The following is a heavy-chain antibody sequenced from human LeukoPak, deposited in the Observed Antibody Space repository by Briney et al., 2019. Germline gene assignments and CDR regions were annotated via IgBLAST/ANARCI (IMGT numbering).Heavy chain of an antibody. D-gene: IGHD3-16*02. CDR2: ISSISSYI. V-gene: IGHV3-21*01. CDR1: GFTFSSYS. CDR3: ARDQGDPNSDYVWGSYRAVDY. Sequence: GGSLRLSCAASGFTFSSYSMNWVRQAPGKGLEWVSSISSISSYIYYADSVKGRFTISRDNAKNSLYLQMNSLRAEDTAVYYCARDQGDPNSDYVWGSYRAVDYWGQGTLVTVSS. J-gene: IGHJ4*02.